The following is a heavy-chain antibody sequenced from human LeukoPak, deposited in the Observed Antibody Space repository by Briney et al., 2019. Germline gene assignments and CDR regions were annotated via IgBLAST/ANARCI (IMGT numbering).Heavy chain of an antibody. CDR1: GGSVSSGSYY. D-gene: IGHD5-24*01. CDR3: AREDGYNDY. CDR2: IYYSGST. Sequence: SETLSLTCTVSGGSVSSGSYYWSWIRQPPGTGLEWIGYIYYSGSTNYNPSLKSRVTISVDTSKNQFSLKLSSVTAADTAVYYCAREDGYNDYWGQGTLVTVSS. J-gene: IGHJ4*02. V-gene: IGHV4-61*01.